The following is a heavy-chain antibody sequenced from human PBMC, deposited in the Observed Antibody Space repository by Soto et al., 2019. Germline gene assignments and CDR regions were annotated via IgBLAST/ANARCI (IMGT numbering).Heavy chain of an antibody. V-gene: IGHV3-48*01. Sequence: HPGGSLRLSCAASGFTFSSYSMNWVRQAPGKGLEWVSYISSSSSTIYYADSVKGRFTISRDNAKNSLYLQMNSLRAEDTAVYYCARDAFDYGVSPYFDYWGQGTLVTVSS. CDR2: ISSSSSTI. J-gene: IGHJ4*02. D-gene: IGHD4-17*01. CDR1: GFTFSSYS. CDR3: ARDAFDYGVSPYFDY.